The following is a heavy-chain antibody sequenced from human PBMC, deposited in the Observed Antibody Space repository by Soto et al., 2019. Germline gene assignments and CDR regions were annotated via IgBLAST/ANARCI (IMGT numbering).Heavy chain of an antibody. V-gene: IGHV4-39*01. CDR2: IYYSGST. CDR3: AAPRQTVDFDY. CDR1: GGSISSSSYY. J-gene: IGHJ4*02. Sequence: QLQLQESGPGLVKPSETLSLTCTVSGGSISSSSYYWGWIRQPPGKGLEWIGSIYYSGSTYYTPSLKRRVTMSADTSKIQFSLKLSSVTAADTAVYYCAAPRQTVDFDYWGQGILVTVSS. D-gene: IGHD2-15*01.